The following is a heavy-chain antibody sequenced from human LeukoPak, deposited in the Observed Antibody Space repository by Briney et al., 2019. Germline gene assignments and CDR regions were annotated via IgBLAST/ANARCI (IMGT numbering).Heavy chain of an antibody. D-gene: IGHD5-12*01. J-gene: IGHJ4*02. V-gene: IGHV4-59*01. CDR3: ARGWLRSPFDY. CDR1: GGSISSYY. Sequence: SETLSLTCQVFGGSISSYYWSWVRQTPGKGLEYIGYIHYTGRTTYTPSLKSRVTISVDTSKNFFSLKLSSVTAADTAAYFCARGWLRSPFDYWGQGTLVTVSS. CDR2: IHYTGRT.